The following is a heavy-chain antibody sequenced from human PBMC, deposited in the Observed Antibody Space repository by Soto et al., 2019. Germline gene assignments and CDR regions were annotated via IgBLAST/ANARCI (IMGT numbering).Heavy chain of an antibody. CDR3: ARDLEGQRRGWFDP. Sequence: QVQLVQSGAEVKKPGSSVKVSCKASGGTFSSYAISWERQAPGQGLEWMGGIIPIFGTANYAQKFQGRVTITADDSTSTAYMELSSLRSEDTAVYYCARDLEGQRRGWFDPWGQGTLVTVSS. CDR1: GGTFSSYA. D-gene: IGHD6-25*01. CDR2: IIPIFGTA. V-gene: IGHV1-69*01. J-gene: IGHJ5*02.